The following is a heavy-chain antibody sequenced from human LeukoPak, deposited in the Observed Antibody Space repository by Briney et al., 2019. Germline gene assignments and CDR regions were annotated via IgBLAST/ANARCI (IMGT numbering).Heavy chain of an antibody. D-gene: IGHD3-3*01. V-gene: IGHV3-15*07. CDR2: IKSKTDGGTT. CDR1: GFTFSNAW. J-gene: IGHJ4*02. CDR3: TTERTYYDFWSGYFNFDY. Sequence: PGGSLRLSCAASGFTFSNAWMNWVRQAPGKGLEWVGRIKSKTDGGTTDYAAPVKGRFTISRDDSKNTLYLQMNSLKTEDTAVYYCTTERTYYDFWSGYFNFDYWGQGTLVTVSS.